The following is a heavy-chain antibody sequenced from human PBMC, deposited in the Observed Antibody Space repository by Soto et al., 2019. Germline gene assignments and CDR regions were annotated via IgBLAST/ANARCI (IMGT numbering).Heavy chain of an antibody. CDR1: GGTFSSYA. CDR2: IIPIFGTA. D-gene: IGHD6-13*01. J-gene: IGHJ4*02. Sequence: ASVKVSCKASGGTFSSYAISWVRQAPGQGLEWMGGIIPIFGTANYAQKFQGRVTITADESTSTAYMELSSLRSEDTAVYYCARDPGVAAAGTVPDYFDYWGQGTLVTVSS. CDR3: ARDPGVAAAGTVPDYFDY. V-gene: IGHV1-69*13.